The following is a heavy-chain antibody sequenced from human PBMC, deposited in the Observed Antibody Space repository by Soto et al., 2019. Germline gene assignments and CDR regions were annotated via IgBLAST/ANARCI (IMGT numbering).Heavy chain of an antibody. J-gene: IGHJ6*02. CDR2: IYWDDDK. CDR3: AHSRAAVTPTGYYYYGMDV. D-gene: IGHD3-3*01. V-gene: IGHV2-5*02. Sequence: SGPTLVNPTQTLTLTCTFSGFSLSASGVGVAWIRQPPGKALEWLALIYWDDDKRYSPSLKSRVTITKDTSKNQVVLSMTNMDPVDTATYYCAHSRAAVTPTGYYYYGMDVWGQGTTVTVSS. CDR1: GFSLSASGVG.